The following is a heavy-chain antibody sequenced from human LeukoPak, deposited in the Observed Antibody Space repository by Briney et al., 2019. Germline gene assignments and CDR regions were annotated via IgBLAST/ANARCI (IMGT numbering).Heavy chain of an antibody. V-gene: IGHV1-69*13. Sequence: ASVKVSCKASGGTFSNYVNNWGRQAPGQGLEWMGGIIPIFATADYAQKFQGRVTITADEATSTAYMELSSLRSEDTAVYYCAVGVRGSGSYQIWGHAFDIWGQGTMVTVSS. CDR2: IIPIFATA. J-gene: IGHJ3*02. D-gene: IGHD3-10*01. CDR1: GGTFSNYV. CDR3: AVGVRGSGSYQIWGHAFDI.